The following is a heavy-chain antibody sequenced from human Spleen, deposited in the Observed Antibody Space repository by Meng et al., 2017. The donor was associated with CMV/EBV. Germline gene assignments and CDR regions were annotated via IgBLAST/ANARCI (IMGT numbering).Heavy chain of an antibody. D-gene: IGHD3-10*01. Sequence: GESLKIFCAVSGFTFNSYAMHWVRQAPGKGLEWVAVISYDGNNKYYADSVKGRFTISRDSSKNTLYLQMNSLRADDTAVYYCARGRVVFSYYFYGMDVWGQGTTVTVSS. CDR1: GFTFNSYA. V-gene: IGHV3-30-3*01. CDR2: ISYDGNNK. CDR3: ARGRVVFSYYFYGMDV. J-gene: IGHJ6*02.